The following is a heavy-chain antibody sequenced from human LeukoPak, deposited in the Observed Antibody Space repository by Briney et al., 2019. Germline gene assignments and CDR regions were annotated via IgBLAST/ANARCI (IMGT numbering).Heavy chain of an antibody. V-gene: IGHV3-7*01. CDR2: IKQDGSEK. CDR1: GFTFSSYW. J-gene: IGHJ4*02. D-gene: IGHD6-6*01. CDR3: ARFSIAARPFDY. Sequence: GGSLRLSCAASGFTFSSYWMSWVRQAPGKGLEWVANIKQDGSEKYYVDSVKGRFTISRDNAKNSLYLHMNTLRDQHTPVYYCARFSIAARPFDYWGKGTLVTVS.